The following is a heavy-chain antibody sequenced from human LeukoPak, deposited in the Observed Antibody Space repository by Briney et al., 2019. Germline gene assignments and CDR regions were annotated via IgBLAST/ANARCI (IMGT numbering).Heavy chain of an antibody. CDR2: IYYSGST. CDR3: AKGAGGFSYYNWFDP. Sequence: SETLSLTCTVSGGSISSSSYYWGWIRQPPGKGLEWIGSIYYSGSTHYNPSLESRVTISVDTSKNQFSLKLASVTAADTAIYYCAKGAGGFSYYNWFDPWGQGTLVTVSS. D-gene: IGHD5-18*01. CDR1: GGSISSSSYY. J-gene: IGHJ5*02. V-gene: IGHV4-39*07.